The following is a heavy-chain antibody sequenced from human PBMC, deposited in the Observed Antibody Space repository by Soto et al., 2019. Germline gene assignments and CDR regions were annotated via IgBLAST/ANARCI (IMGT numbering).Heavy chain of an antibody. CDR2: ISGSGGST. D-gene: IGHD6-19*01. J-gene: IGHJ3*02. CDR3: AKVGAVAGDAFDI. Sequence: GGSLRLSCAASGFTFSSYAMSWVRQAPGKGLEWVSAISGSGGSTYYADSVKGRFTISRDNSKNTRYLQMNSLRAEDTAVYYCAKVGAVAGDAFDIWGQGTMVTVSS. CDR1: GFTFSSYA. V-gene: IGHV3-23*01.